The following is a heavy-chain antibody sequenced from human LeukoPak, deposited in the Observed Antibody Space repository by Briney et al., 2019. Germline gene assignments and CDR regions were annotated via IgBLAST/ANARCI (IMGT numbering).Heavy chain of an antibody. CDR3: ATAKGSVAGLIDY. V-gene: IGHV4-59*01. D-gene: IGHD6-19*01. J-gene: IGHJ4*02. Sequence: SETLSLTCAVSGGSISSYYWSWIRQPPGKGLEWIGYIYYSGSTNYNPSLKSRVTISVDTSKNQFSLKMSSMTAADTAVYYCATAKGSVAGLIDYWGQGTLVTVSS. CDR1: GGSISSYY. CDR2: IYYSGST.